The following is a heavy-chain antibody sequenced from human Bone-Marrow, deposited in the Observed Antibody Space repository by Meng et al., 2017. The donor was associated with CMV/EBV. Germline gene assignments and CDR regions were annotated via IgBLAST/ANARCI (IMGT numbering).Heavy chain of an antibody. Sequence: ASVKVSCKASGYTFTGYYMHWVRQAAGQGLEWMGWINHNRGGTNYAQKFQGRVTMTRDTSISTAYMELSRLRSEDTAVYSCERDERGSSSEFDYWGQGTLVTVSS. CDR3: ERDERGSSSEFDY. D-gene: IGHD6-6*01. CDR1: GYTFTGYY. J-gene: IGHJ4*02. CDR2: INHNRGGT. V-gene: IGHV1-2*02.